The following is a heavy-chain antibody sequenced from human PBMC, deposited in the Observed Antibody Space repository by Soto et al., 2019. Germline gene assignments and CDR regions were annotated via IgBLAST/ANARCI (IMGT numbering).Heavy chain of an antibody. D-gene: IGHD1-26*01. CDR2: INPKSGGT. CDR1: GYTFTGYY. Sequence: QVQLVQSGAEVKKPGASVNVSCKASGYTFTGYYMHWVRQAPGQGLEWMGWINPKSGGTMYPQKFQGRVTMTWDTSISTASMALARLRSDDTAVYYCARDLAKGGGSAGFDYWGHGTLVSVSS. V-gene: IGHV1-2*02. CDR3: ARDLAKGGGSAGFDY. J-gene: IGHJ4*01.